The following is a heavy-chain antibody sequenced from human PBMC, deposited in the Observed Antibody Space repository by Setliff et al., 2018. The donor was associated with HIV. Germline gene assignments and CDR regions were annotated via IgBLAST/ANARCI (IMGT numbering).Heavy chain of an antibody. D-gene: IGHD2-2*01. J-gene: IGHJ3*02. CDR3: ARAGGGATDQAFDI. Sequence: ASVKVSCKAFGYTFTSYFLHWVRQAPGQGLEWLGIIDPNGGATNNAQKLQGRLTVATNTSTGTLYMELSNLRSDDSAVYYCARAGGGATDQAFDIWGQGTMVTVSS. V-gene: IGHV1-46*01. CDR1: GYTFTSYF. CDR2: IDPNGGAT.